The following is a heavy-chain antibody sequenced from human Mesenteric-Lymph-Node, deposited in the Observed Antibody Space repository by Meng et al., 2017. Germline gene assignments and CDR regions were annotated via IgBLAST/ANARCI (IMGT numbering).Heavy chain of an antibody. CDR3: ARVETYYYDSSGYYQNFDY. V-gene: IGHV4-31*03. Sequence: SETLSLTCTVSGGSISSGGYYWSWIRQHPGKGLEWIGYIYYSGSTYYNPSLKSRVTISVDTSKNQFSLKLSSVTAADTAVYYCARVETYYYDSSGYYQNFDYWGQGTLVTVSS. CDR2: IYYSGST. D-gene: IGHD3-22*01. J-gene: IGHJ4*02. CDR1: GGSISSGGYY.